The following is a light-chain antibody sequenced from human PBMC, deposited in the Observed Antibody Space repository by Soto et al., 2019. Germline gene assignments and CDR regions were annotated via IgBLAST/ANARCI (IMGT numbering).Light chain of an antibody. J-gene: IGKJ4*01. V-gene: IGKV3-20*01. Sequence: EVVLTQSPGTLSLSPGDRATLSCRASQSVTSTYLGWYQQKPGQAPSLLIYGASRRATGIPDRFSGSGSGTVFTLTISGLEPEDFAVYYCQQYERSPTTFGGGTKVEIK. CDR2: GAS. CDR1: QSVTSTY. CDR3: QQYERSPTT.